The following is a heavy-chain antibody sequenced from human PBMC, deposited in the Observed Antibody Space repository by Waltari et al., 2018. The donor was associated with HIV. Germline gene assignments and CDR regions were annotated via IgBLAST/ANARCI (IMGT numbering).Heavy chain of an antibody. V-gene: IGHV4-39*01. D-gene: IGHD3-3*01. CDR2: IYYSGKT. CDR1: GGSIRGNRHY. CDR3: ARVSAWFHLEGGDV. J-gene: IGHJ6*02. Sequence: QLQLQESGPGLVKPSETVSLTCTVSGGSIRGNRHYWGWIRQPPGKGLEWIGSIYYSGKTYYKPSLQSRITMSVDTSKNQFSMKLSSVTAADTAVYYCARVSAWFHLEGGDVGGQGTTVTVSS.